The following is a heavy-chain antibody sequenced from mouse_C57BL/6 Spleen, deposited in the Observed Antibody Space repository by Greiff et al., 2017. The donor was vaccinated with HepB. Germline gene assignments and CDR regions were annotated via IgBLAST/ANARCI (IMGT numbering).Heavy chain of an antibody. J-gene: IGHJ2*01. D-gene: IGHD1-1*01. CDR2: IDPETGGT. CDR3: TRVYLITTVVVTFDY. CDR1: GYTFTDYE. V-gene: IGHV1-15*01. Sequence: VQLQESGAELVRPGASVTLSCKASGYTFTDYEMHWVKQTPVHGLEWIGAIDPETGGTAYNQKFKGKAILTADKSSSTAYMELRSLTSEDSAVYYCTRVYLITTVVVTFDYWGQGTTLTVSS.